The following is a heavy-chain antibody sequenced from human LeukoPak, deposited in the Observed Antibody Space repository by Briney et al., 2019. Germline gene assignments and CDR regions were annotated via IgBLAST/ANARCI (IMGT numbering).Heavy chain of an antibody. V-gene: IGHV1-18*01. CDR2: ISTYNGNT. CDR1: GYSFTSSA. D-gene: IGHD3-22*01. Sequence: ASVKVSCKASGYSFTSSAISWVRQAPGQGLEWMGWISTYNGNTNYAQKLQGRVTMTTDTSTRTAYMEVRSLRSDDTAVYYCARGAPYYYDSSGYHYWGQGTLVTVSS. CDR3: ARGAPYYYDSSGYHY. J-gene: IGHJ4*02.